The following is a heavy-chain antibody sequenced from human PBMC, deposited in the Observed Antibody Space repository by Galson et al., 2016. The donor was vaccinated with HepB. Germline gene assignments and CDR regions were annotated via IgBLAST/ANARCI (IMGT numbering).Heavy chain of an antibody. CDR3: VRDGYCSGGSCSSKFFFVY. CDR2: IRSNGYGGTT. V-gene: IGHV3-49*03. CDR1: GFTFSNYA. J-gene: IGHJ4*02. D-gene: IGHD2-15*01. Sequence: SLRLSCAASGFTFSNYAMSWFRQAPGKGLEWVGFIRSNGYGGTTEYAASVKGRFTISRDDSKSIAYLQMNSLKASDTAMYYCVRDGYCSGGSCSSKFFFVYWGQGTLVTVSS.